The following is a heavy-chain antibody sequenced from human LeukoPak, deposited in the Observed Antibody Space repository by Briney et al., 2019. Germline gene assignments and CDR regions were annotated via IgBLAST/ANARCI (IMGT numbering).Heavy chain of an antibody. J-gene: IGHJ6*03. CDR3: AKDSGYVSYYYYYYYMDV. CDR1: GFTFSSYG. Sequence: GGSLRLSCAASGFTFSSYGMHWVRQAPGKGLEWVAVISYDGSNKYYADSVKGRFTISRDNSKNTLYLQMNSLRAEDTAVYYCAKDSGYVSYYYYYYYMDVWGKGTTVTVSS. D-gene: IGHD5-12*01. CDR2: ISYDGSNK. V-gene: IGHV3-30*18.